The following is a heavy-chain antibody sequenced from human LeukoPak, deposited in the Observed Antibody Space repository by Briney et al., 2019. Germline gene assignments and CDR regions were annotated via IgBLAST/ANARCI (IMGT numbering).Heavy chain of an antibody. Sequence: PGGSLRLSRAASGFTFDDYAIHWVRQAPGKGLEWVSGISWNSGTIGYADSVKGRFTISRDNAKNSLYLQMNSLRAEDTALSYCAKDTGQLTLDYWGQGTLVTVSS. CDR2: ISWNSGTI. D-gene: IGHD6-13*01. J-gene: IGHJ4*02. V-gene: IGHV3-9*01. CDR1: GFTFDDYA. CDR3: AKDTGQLTLDY.